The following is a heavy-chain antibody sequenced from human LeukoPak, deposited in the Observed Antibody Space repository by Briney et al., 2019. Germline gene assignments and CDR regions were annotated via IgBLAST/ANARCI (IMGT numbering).Heavy chain of an antibody. CDR1: GFTFSSYS. CDR2: ISSSSSYI. D-gene: IGHD5-18*01. V-gene: IGHV3-21*01. CDR3: ARDEDPVDTVDY. J-gene: IGHJ4*02. Sequence: GGSLRLSCAASGFTFSSYSMNWVRQAPGKGLEWVSSISSSSSYIYYADSVKGRFTISRDNAKNSLYLQMNSLRAEDTAVYYCARDEDPVDTVDYWGQGTLVTVSS.